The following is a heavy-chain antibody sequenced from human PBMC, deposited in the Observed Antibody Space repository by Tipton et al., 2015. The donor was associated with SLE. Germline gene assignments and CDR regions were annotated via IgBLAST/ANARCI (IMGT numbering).Heavy chain of an antibody. V-gene: IGHV4-59*12. CDR3: ARILGRAFDI. CDR1: GGSITSYY. CDR2: IYYNGST. J-gene: IGHJ3*02. Sequence: TLSLTCTVSGGSITSYYWSWIRQPPGKGLEWIGYIYYNGSTNYNPSPKSRVTISVDTSKNQFSLNLSSVTAADTAVYYCARILGRAFDIWGQGTVVTVSS. D-gene: IGHD1-26*01.